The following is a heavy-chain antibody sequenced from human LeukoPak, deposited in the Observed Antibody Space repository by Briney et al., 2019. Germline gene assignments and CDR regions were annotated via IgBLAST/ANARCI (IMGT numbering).Heavy chain of an antibody. Sequence: SVKVSCKASVGTFSSYAISWVRQAPGQGLEWMGGIIPIFGTANYAQKFQGRVTITADESTSTAYMELSSLRSEDTAVYYCAYYGSGSYYSPFDYWGQGTVVSVSS. CDR2: IIPIFGTA. V-gene: IGHV1-69*01. J-gene: IGHJ4*02. CDR1: VGTFSSYA. CDR3: AYYGSGSYYSPFDY. D-gene: IGHD3-10*01.